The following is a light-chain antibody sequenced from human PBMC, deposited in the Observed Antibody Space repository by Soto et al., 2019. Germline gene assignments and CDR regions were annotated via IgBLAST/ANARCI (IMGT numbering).Light chain of an antibody. J-gene: IGLJ3*02. CDR3: ETWDSNTRV. V-gene: IGLV4-60*02. CDR1: SGHSSYI. Sequence: QPVLTQSSSASASLGSSVKLTCTLSSGHSSYIIAWHQQQPGKAPQYLMKIEGDGSYNKGSGVPDRFSGSTSGADRYLTISNLQFEDEADYYCETWDSNTRVFGGGTKLTVL. CDR2: IEGDGSY.